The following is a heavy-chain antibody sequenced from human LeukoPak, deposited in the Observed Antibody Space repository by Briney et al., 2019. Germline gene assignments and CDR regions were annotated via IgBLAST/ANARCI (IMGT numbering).Heavy chain of an antibody. Sequence: SETLSLTCAVYGGSFSGYYWSWIRQPPGKGLEWIGEINRSGSTNYNPSLKSRVTISVDTSKNQFSLKLSSVTAADTAVYYCARVGLWFGESDWGQGTLVTVSS. V-gene: IGHV4-34*01. CDR3: ARVGLWFGESD. D-gene: IGHD3-10*01. CDR2: INRSGST. J-gene: IGHJ4*02. CDR1: GGSFSGYY.